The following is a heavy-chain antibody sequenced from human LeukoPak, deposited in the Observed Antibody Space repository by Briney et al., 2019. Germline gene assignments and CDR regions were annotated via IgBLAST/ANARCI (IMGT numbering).Heavy chain of an antibody. CDR3: ARRWEVRGVSSPENWFDP. CDR2: INHSGST. V-gene: IGHV4-34*01. CDR1: GGSFSGYY. Sequence: SETLSLTCAVYGGSFSGYYWSWIRQPPGKGLEWIGEINHSGSTNYNPSLKSRVTISVDTSKNQFSLKLSSVTAADTAVYYCARRWEVRGVSSPENWFDPWGQGTLVTVSS. D-gene: IGHD3-10*01. J-gene: IGHJ5*02.